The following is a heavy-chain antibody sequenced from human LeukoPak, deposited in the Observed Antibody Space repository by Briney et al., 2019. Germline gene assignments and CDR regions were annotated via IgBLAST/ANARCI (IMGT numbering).Heavy chain of an antibody. Sequence: GGSLRLSCTASGFRFGGYSIHWVRQAPGKELEWLSYISVSGTKHADSVMGRVTVSRDDAKNSLYLQMNGLRAEDTAVYYCARIRGLTLPISYMDVWGKGTTVTVSS. J-gene: IGHJ6*03. CDR2: ISVSGT. CDR3: ARIRGLTLPISYMDV. V-gene: IGHV3-48*04. CDR1: GFRFGGYS. D-gene: IGHD2-21*01.